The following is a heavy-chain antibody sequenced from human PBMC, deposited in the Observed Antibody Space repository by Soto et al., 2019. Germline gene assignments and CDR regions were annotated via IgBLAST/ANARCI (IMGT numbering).Heavy chain of an antibody. J-gene: IGHJ6*02. D-gene: IGHD6-13*01. V-gene: IGHV4-4*02. CDR2: IYHSGST. CDR1: GGSISSSNW. Sequence: PSETLSLTCAVSGGSISSSNWWSWVRQPPGKGLEWIGEIYHSGSTNYNPSLKSRVTISVDKSKNQFSLKLSSVTAADTAVYYCARDGGAAAGRTQYYYGMDVWGQGTTVT. CDR3: ARDGGAAAGRTQYYYGMDV.